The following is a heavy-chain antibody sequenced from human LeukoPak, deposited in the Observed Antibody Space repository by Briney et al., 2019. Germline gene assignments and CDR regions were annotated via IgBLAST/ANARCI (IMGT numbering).Heavy chain of an antibody. V-gene: IGHV3-11*01. CDR2: ISDGGDTI. CDR1: EFVLSDYY. D-gene: IGHD3-10*01. CDR3: AREMEGDYGSGTFFDL. J-gene: IGHJ4*02. Sequence: GGSLRLSCAASEFVLSDYYMSWLRLAPGKGLEWVAYISDGGDTIYYPDSVKGRFTISRDNAKNSLYLQMNGLRVEDTAVYYCAREMEGDYGSGTFFDLWGQGNMVAVSS.